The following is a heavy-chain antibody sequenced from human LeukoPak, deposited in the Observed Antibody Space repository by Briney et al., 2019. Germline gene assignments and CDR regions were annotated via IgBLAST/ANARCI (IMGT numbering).Heavy chain of an antibody. CDR1: GYTFTSYA. V-gene: IGHV3-23*01. CDR2: ISGSGGST. CDR3: AKEPSSIAARPRWFDP. J-gene: IGHJ5*02. D-gene: IGHD6-6*01. Sequence: SCKASGYTFTSYAMSWVRQAPGKGLEWVSAISGSGGSTYYADSVKGRFTISRDNSKNTLYLQMNSLRAEDTAVYYCAKEPSSIAARPRWFDPWGQGTLVTVSS.